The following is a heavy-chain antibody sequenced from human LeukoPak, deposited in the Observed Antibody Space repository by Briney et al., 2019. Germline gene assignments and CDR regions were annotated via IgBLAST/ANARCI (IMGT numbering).Heavy chain of an antibody. Sequence: SETLSLTCTVSGLSISSSNSYWGWIRQPPGKGLEWIGSIYYSGSTYYNPSLKSRVTISVDTSKNQFSLKLSSVTAADTAVYYCARGRRDYGGNPYYYYYMDVWGKGTTVTVSS. CDR1: GLSISSSNSY. CDR3: ARGRRDYGGNPYYYYYMDV. V-gene: IGHV4-39*07. D-gene: IGHD4-23*01. CDR2: IYYSGST. J-gene: IGHJ6*03.